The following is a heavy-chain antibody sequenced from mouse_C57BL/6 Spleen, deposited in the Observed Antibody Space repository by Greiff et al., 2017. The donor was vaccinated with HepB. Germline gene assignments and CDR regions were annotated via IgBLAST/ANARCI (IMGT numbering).Heavy chain of an antibody. D-gene: IGHD4-1*01. CDR3: ARNWDERVVHYFDY. Sequence: QVQLQQSGPGLVQPSQSLSITCTVSGFSLTSYGVHWVRQSPGKGLEWLGVIWSGGSTDYNAAFISRLSISKDNSKSQVFFKMNSLQADDTAIYYCARNWDERVVHYFDYWGQGTTLTVSS. CDR1: GFSLTSYG. V-gene: IGHV2-2*01. J-gene: IGHJ2*01. CDR2: IWSGGST.